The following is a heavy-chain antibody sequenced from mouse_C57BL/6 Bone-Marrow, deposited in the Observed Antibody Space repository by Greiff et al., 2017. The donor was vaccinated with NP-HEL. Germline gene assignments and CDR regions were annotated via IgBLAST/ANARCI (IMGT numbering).Heavy chain of an antibody. CDR3: ASEGGLRQYTSAMDY. J-gene: IGHJ4*01. Sequence: EVQLQESEGGLVQPGSSMKLSCTASGFTFSDYSMAWVRQVPEKGLEWVANINYDGSSTYYLDSLKSRFIISIDNAKNILYLQMSSLKSEDTDPYCCASEGGLRQYTSAMDYWGQGNSVTVSS. V-gene: IGHV5-16*01. D-gene: IGHD2-4*01. CDR1: GFTFSDYS. CDR2: INYDGSST.